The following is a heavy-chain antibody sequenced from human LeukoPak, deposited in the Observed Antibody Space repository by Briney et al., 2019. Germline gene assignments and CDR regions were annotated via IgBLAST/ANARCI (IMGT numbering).Heavy chain of an antibody. CDR3: ARVFDSGSQAYFYYMDV. V-gene: IGHV4-34*01. J-gene: IGHJ6*03. Sequence: SETLSLTCAVYGGSFSGYYWSWLRQPPGKGLEWIGEINHSGSTNYNPSLRSRVTISVDTSKNQFSLKLSSVTAADTAVYYCARVFDSGSQAYFYYMDVWGKGTTVIISS. CDR1: GGSFSGYY. D-gene: IGHD3-10*01. CDR2: INHSGST.